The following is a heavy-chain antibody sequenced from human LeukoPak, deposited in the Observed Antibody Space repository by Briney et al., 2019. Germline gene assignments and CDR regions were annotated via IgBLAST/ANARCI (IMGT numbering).Heavy chain of an antibody. V-gene: IGHV1-2*02. CDR3: ARDVVVPAVPNWSDP. CDR2: INPNSGGT. J-gene: IGHJ5*02. Sequence: ASVKVSCKASGYTFTGYYMHWVRQAPGQGLEWMGWINPNSGGTNYAQKFQGRVTMTRDTSISTAYMELSRLRSDDTAVYYCARDVVVPAVPNWSDPWGQGTLVTVSS. D-gene: IGHD2-2*01. CDR1: GYTFTGYY.